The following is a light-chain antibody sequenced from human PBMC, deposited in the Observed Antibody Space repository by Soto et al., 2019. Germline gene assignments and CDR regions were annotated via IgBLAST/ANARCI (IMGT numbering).Light chain of an antibody. Sequence: EIVMTQSPATLSVSPGERATLSCRASQSVSSNLAWYQQKPGQAPRLLIYGAYTRATGIPARFSGSGSGTEFTLTISSLQSEDFAVYYCQQYNNWRRTFGQGTKVEIK. CDR1: QSVSSN. CDR2: GAY. J-gene: IGKJ1*01. V-gene: IGKV3-15*01. CDR3: QQYNNWRRT.